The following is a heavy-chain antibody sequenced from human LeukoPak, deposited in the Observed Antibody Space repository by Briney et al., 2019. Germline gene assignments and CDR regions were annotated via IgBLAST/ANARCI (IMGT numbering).Heavy chain of an antibody. J-gene: IGHJ4*02. D-gene: IGHD6-19*01. CDR2: IYSGGST. CDR3: AREIFSSGWYAFDN. CDR1: GFTFSSYA. Sequence: HPGGSLRLSCAASGFTFSSYAMSWVRQAPGKGLEWVSVIYSGGSTYYADSVKGRFTISRDTSKNTLYLQMNSLRAEDTAVYYCAREIFSSGWYAFDNWGQGTLVTVSS. V-gene: IGHV3-66*01.